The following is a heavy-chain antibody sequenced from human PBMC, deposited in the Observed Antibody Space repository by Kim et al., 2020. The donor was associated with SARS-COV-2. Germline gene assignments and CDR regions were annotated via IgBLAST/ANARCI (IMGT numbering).Heavy chain of an antibody. J-gene: IGHJ4*02. CDR2: ISWDGGST. CDR3: AKDEALHYGDYGTLGY. Sequence: GGSLRLSCAASGFTFDDYAMHWVRQAPGKGLEWVSLISWDGGSTYYTDSVKGRFTISRDNSKNSLYLQMNSLRAEDTALYYCAKDEALHYGDYGTLGYWGQGTLVTVSS. D-gene: IGHD4-17*01. V-gene: IGHV3-43D*03. CDR1: GFTFDDYA.